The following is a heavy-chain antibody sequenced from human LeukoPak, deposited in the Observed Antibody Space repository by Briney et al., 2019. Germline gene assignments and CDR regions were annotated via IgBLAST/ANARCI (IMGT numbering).Heavy chain of an antibody. CDR1: GFTFSSYE. D-gene: IGHD1-1*01. CDR3: ARVGTRQADDAFDI. V-gene: IGHV3-48*03. J-gene: IGHJ3*02. Sequence: PGGSLRLSCAASGFTFSSYEMNWVRQAPGKGLEWVSYISSSGSTIYYADSVKGRFTISRDNAKNSLYLQMNSLRAGDTAVYYCARVGTRQADDAFDIWGQGTMVTVSS. CDR2: ISSSGSTI.